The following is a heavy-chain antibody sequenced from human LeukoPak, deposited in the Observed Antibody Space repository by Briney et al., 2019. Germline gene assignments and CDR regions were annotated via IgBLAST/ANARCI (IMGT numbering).Heavy chain of an antibody. J-gene: IGHJ4*02. CDR3: ATETNWGYRGHFDY. D-gene: IGHD7-27*01. Sequence: GASVKVSCKASGGTFSSYAISWVRQAPGQGLEWMGRIIPIVGIANYAQKFQGRVTITADKSTSTAYMELSSLRSEDTAVYYCATETNWGYRGHFDYWGQGTLVTVSS. CDR2: IIPIVGIA. CDR1: GGTFSSYA. V-gene: IGHV1-69*04.